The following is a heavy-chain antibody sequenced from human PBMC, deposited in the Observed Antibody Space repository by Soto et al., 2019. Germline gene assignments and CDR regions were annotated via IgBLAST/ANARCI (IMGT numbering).Heavy chain of an antibody. CDR2: IEQDGSEK. Sequence: GGSLILSCAASGFTFSSYWMSCARQSAGKGLEGVDNIEQDGSEKYYVDSVKGRFTISRDNAKNSLYLQMNSLRAEDTAVYYCARTNYYDSSGYYYWGQGTLVTVSS. CDR1: GFTFSSYW. CDR3: ARTNYYDSSGYYY. J-gene: IGHJ4*02. V-gene: IGHV3-7*01. D-gene: IGHD3-22*01.